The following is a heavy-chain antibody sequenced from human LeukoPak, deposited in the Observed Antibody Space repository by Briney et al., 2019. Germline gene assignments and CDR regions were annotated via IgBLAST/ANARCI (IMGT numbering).Heavy chain of an antibody. CDR3: APQQLVLDY. Sequence: PGGSLRLSCAASGFTFDDYAMHWVRQAPGKGLEWVSGISWNSGSIGYADSVKGRFTISRDNAKNSLYLQMNSLRAEDTAVYYCAPQQLVLDYWGQGTLVTVSS. V-gene: IGHV3-9*01. CDR1: GFTFDDYA. D-gene: IGHD6-13*01. J-gene: IGHJ4*02. CDR2: ISWNSGSI.